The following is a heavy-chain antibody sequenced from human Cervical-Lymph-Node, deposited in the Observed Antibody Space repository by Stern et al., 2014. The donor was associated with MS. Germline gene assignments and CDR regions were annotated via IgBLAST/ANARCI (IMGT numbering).Heavy chain of an antibody. J-gene: IGHJ6*02. CDR2: ISWNSGKI. D-gene: IGHD3-16*01. CDR1: GFTLDDYA. CDR3: AKPLYHSYGMDV. Sequence: VQLVESGGGLVQPGRSLRLSCEASGFTLDDYAMHWGRQGPGKGLERVSGISWNSGKIGYADSVKGRFTISRDNAKNSLYLQMNSLRAEDTALYYCAKPLYHSYGMDVWGQGTTVTVSS. V-gene: IGHV3-9*01.